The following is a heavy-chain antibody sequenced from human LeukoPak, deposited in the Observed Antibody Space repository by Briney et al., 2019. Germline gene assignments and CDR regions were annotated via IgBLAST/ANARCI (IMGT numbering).Heavy chain of an antibody. CDR2: ISSSGSTI. D-gene: IGHD3-22*01. V-gene: IGHV3-48*03. CDR3: ARDSYDSSGYFANPPINY. Sequence: PGGSLRLSCAASGFTFSSYEMNWVRQAPGKELEWVSYISSSGSTIYYADSVKGRFTISRDNAKNSLYLQMNSLRAEDTAVYYCARDSYDSSGYFANPPINYWGQGTLVTVSS. CDR1: GFTFSSYE. J-gene: IGHJ4*02.